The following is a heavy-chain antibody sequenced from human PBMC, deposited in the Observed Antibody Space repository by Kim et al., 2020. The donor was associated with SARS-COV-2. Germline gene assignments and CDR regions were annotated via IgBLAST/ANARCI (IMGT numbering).Heavy chain of an antibody. CDR3: ARDALSPSEGMGRRAFDI. D-gene: IGHD3-10*01. J-gene: IGHJ3*02. V-gene: IGHV3-11*06. Sequence: KGRFTISRDKGKNSLYLQMNSLRAEDTAVYYCARDALSPSEGMGRRAFDIWGQGTMVTVSS.